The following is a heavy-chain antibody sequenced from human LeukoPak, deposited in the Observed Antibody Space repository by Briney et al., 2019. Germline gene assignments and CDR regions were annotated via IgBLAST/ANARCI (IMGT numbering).Heavy chain of an antibody. CDR2: INHSGST. CDR1: GGSISSYY. D-gene: IGHD2-2*01. V-gene: IGHV4-34*01. CDR3: ARGYCSSTSCYYYYYYGMDV. Sequence: SETLSLTCAVSGGSISSYYWSWIRQPPGKGLEWIGEINHSGSTNYNPSLKSRVTISVDTSKNQFSLKLSSVTAADTAVYYCARGYCSSTSCYYYYYYGMDVWGQGTTVTVSS. J-gene: IGHJ6*02.